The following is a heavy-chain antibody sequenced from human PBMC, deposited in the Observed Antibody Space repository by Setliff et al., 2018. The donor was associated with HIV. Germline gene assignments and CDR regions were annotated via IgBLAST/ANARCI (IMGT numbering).Heavy chain of an antibody. Sequence: GASVKVSCKASGYTFSSYSLHWVRQAPGQGLEWMGVINPHGGSTNYAQKFQGRVTMTRDTSTSTVYMELSSLRSDDTAVYYCASGSGYCKNGNCYIGVHKNPDKYYFDYWGQGTLVTVSS. J-gene: IGHJ4*02. CDR3: ASGSGYCKNGNCYIGVHKNPDKYYFDY. V-gene: IGHV1-46*01. D-gene: IGHD2-8*01. CDR1: GYTFSSYS. CDR2: INPHGGST.